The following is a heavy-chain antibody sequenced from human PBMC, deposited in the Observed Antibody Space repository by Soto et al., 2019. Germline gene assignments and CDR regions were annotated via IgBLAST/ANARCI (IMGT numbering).Heavy chain of an antibody. Sequence: PSETLSLTCAVYGGSFSGYYWSWIRQPPGKGLEWIGEINHSGSTNYNPSLKSRVTISVDTSKNQFSLKLSSVTAADTAVYYCAREGPRTANIDYWGQGTLVTVSS. V-gene: IGHV4-34*01. D-gene: IGHD1-1*01. CDR2: INHSGST. J-gene: IGHJ4*02. CDR3: AREGPRTANIDY. CDR1: GGSFSGYY.